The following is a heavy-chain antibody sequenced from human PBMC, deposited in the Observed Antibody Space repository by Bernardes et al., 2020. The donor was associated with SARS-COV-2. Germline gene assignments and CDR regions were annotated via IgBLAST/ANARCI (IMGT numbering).Heavy chain of an antibody. CDR3: AKVLATTGTAY. V-gene: IGHV3-23*01. Sequence: GGSLRLSCAASGFTFSSYAMTWVRQAPGKGLEWVSIIGGSGGSTYYTDSVKGRFIVSRDNSKSTLYLEMNSLRAEDTATYYCAKVLATTGTAYWGQGTLVTVSS. D-gene: IGHD1-1*01. CDR1: GFTFSSYA. CDR2: IGGSGGST. J-gene: IGHJ4*02.